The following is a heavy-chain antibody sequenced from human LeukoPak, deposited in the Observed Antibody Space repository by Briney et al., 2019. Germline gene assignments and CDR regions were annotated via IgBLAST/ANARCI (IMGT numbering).Heavy chain of an antibody. V-gene: IGHV3-23*01. CDR2: ISGSGGST. CDR3: ASVSEIFDY. D-gene: IGHD1-26*01. J-gene: IGHJ4*02. Sequence: GGSLRLSCAASGFTFSSYAMSWVRQAPGKGLEWVSAISGSGGSTYYADSVKGRFTISRDNAKNSLYLQMNSLRAEDTAVYYCASVSEIFDYWGQGTLVTVSS. CDR1: GFTFSSYA.